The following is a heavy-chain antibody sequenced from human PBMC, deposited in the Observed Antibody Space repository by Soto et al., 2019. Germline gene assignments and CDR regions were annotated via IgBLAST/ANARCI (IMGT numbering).Heavy chain of an antibody. CDR2: IYYSGST. J-gene: IGHJ6*03. Sequence: SETLSLTCTVSGGSISSYYWSWIRQPPGKGLEWIGYIYYSGSTNYNPSLKSRVTISVDTSKNQFSLKLSSVTAADTAVYYCARAYYYGSGAVNYYYYMDVWGKGTTVTGSS. D-gene: IGHD3-10*01. CDR3: ARAYYYGSGAVNYYYYMDV. CDR1: GGSISSYY. V-gene: IGHV4-59*01.